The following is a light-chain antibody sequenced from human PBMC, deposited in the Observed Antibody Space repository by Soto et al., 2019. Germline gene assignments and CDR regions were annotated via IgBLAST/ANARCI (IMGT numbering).Light chain of an antibody. Sequence: EIVMTQSPATLSVSPGERATLSCRASQSVSTNLAWYQQKPGQAPRLLIYGASTRATGIPARFSGSGSGTEFTLTINSLQSEDVAVYYCQQYNDWPLTFGGGTMVEIK. J-gene: IGKJ4*01. CDR3: QQYNDWPLT. V-gene: IGKV3-15*01. CDR2: GAS. CDR1: QSVSTN.